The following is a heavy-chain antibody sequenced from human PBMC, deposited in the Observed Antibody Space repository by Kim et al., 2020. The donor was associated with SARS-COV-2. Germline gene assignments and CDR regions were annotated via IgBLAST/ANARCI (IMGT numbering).Heavy chain of an antibody. D-gene: IGHD3-3*01. Sequence: YNPSLKRRVTISVDTSKNQFSLKLSSVTAADTAVYYCARRYDFWATWFDPWGQGTLVTVSS. J-gene: IGHJ5*02. V-gene: IGHV4-34*13. CDR3: ARRYDFWATWFDP.